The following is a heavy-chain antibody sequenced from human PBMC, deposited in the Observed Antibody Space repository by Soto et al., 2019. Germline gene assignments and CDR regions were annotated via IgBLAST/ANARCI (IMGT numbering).Heavy chain of an antibody. CDR2: IYYSGST. Sequence: LSLTCTVSGGSISSGGYYWSWIRQHPGKGLEWIGYIYYSGSTYYKPSLKSRVTVSLDTSKNQFSLKLSSVSAADTAVYYCARGAGDYYYDRSGPHYFDYWGQGTLVTVSS. CDR1: GGSISSGGYY. D-gene: IGHD3-22*01. V-gene: IGHV4-31*03. J-gene: IGHJ4*02. CDR3: ARGAGDYYYDRSGPHYFDY.